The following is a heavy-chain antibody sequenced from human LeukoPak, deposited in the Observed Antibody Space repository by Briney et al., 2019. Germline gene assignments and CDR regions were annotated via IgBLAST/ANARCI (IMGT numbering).Heavy chain of an antibody. D-gene: IGHD6-13*01. Sequence: GGSLRLSCAASRFTFSSYAMSWVRQAPGRGLEWVSTISGGGGSTYYSDSVKGRFTISRDNSKNTLYLQMNSLRAEDTAVYYCAREQQLVSPNFDYWGQGILVTVSS. CDR2: ISGGGGST. J-gene: IGHJ4*02. V-gene: IGHV3-23*01. CDR1: RFTFSSYA. CDR3: AREQQLVSPNFDY.